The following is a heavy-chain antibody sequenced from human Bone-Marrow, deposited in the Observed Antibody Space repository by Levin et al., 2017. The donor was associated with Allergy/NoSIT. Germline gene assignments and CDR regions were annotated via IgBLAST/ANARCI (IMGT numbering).Heavy chain of an antibody. Sequence: GESLKISCAASGFTFSSYAMKSWVRQAPGKGLEWVSAISGSGGSTYYADSVKGRFTISRDNSKNTLYLQMNSLRAEDTAVYYCAKVSYGDYDYYDYYYMDGWGKGTTVTVSS. CDR1: GFTFSSYA. D-gene: IGHD4-17*01. V-gene: IGHV3-23*01. CDR2: ISGSGGST. J-gene: IGHJ6*03. CDR3: AKVSYGDYDYYDYYYMDG.